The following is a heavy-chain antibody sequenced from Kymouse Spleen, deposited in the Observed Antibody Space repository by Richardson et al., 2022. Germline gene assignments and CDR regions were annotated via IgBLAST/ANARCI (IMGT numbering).Heavy chain of an antibody. Sequence: QVQLQESGPGLVKPSGTLSLTCAVSGGSISSSNWWSWVRQPPGKGLEWIGEIYHSGSTNYNPSLKSRVTISVDKSKNQFSLKLSSVTAADTAVYYCARDGGDIVVVPAAYPSYYYYGMDVWGQGTTVTVSS. CDR1: GGSISSSNW. CDR3: ARDGGDIVVVPAAYPSYYYYGMDV. CDR2: IYHSGST. V-gene: IGHV4-4*02. J-gene: IGHJ6*02. D-gene: IGHD2-2*02.